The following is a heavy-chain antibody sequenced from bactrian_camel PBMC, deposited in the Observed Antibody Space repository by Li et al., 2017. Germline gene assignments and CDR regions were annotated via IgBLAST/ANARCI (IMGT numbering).Heavy chain of an antibody. CDR2: INSGGDTT. D-gene: IGHD5*01. J-gene: IGHJ7*01. CDR1: GFQFSSYS. Sequence: VQLVESGGGLVQPGASLTHSCLASGFQFSSYSMYWVRQAPGKGLEWVSTINSGGDTTYYADSVKGRFDISKDKTKNTWYLQMNDLKPEDTSMYYCAADPRPHICRAIISGGTIGHSVNYGMDSWGTGTQVTVS. V-gene: IGHV3S1*01.